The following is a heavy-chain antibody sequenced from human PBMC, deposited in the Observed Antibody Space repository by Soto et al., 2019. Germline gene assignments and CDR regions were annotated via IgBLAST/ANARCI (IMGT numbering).Heavy chain of an antibody. CDR3: AALGIAVAGLTKQPRALDI. J-gene: IGHJ3*02. Sequence: SVKVSCKASGFTFTSSAVQWVRQARGQRLEWIGWIVVGSGNTNYAQKFQERVTITRDMSTSTAYMELSSLRSEDTAVYYCAALGIAVAGLTKQPRALDIWGQGTMVTVSS. CDR1: GFTFTSSA. D-gene: IGHD6-19*01. V-gene: IGHV1-58*01. CDR2: IVVGSGNT.